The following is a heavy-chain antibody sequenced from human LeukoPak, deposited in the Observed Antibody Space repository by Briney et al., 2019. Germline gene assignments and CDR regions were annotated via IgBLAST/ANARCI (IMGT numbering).Heavy chain of an antibody. J-gene: IGHJ4*02. D-gene: IGHD6-13*01. CDR1: GYTFTSYA. CDR2: INAGNGNT. V-gene: IGHV1-3*01. CDR3: ARYSSSWRPYYFDY. Sequence: ASVEVSCKASGYTFTSYAMHWVRQAPGQRLEWMGWINAGNGNTKYSQKFQGRVTITRDTSASTAYMELSSLRSEDTAVYYCARYSSSWRPYYFDYWGQGTLVTVSS.